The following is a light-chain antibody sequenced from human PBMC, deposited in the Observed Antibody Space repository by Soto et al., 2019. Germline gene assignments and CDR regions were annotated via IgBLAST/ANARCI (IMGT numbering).Light chain of an antibody. CDR3: CSYAGGYEV. CDR1: SSDVGAYNY. V-gene: IGLV2-11*01. CDR2: DVS. J-gene: IGLJ3*02. Sequence: LTQPRSVSGSPGQSVTISCTGTSSDVGAYNYVSWYQQHPGKAPKLVIYDVSKRPSGVPDRVSGSKSGNTASLTISGLQAEDEADYYCCSYAGGYEVFGGGTKLTVL.